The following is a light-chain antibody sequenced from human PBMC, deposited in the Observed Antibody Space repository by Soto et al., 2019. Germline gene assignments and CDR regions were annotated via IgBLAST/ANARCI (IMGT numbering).Light chain of an antibody. J-gene: IGLJ2*01. CDR1: SSDVGAYNY. CDR3: SSYSSSSTLV. Sequence: QSALTQPASVSGSPGQSITISCTGSSSDVGAYNYVSWYQQYPYKAPKLMIYDVSNRPSGVSDRFSGSKSGKTASLTISGLQAEDEADYYCSSYSSSSTLVFGGGTKLTVL. V-gene: IGLV2-14*01. CDR2: DVS.